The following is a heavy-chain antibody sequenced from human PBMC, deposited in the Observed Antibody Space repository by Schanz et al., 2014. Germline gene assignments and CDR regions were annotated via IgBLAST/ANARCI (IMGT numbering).Heavy chain of an antibody. CDR3: AKDDDSGGAFDC. CDR2: ISAYNGNT. Sequence: QVQLVQSGAEVKKPGSSVTVSCKASGYTFTSYGISWVRQAPGQGLEWMGWISAYNGNTNYAQKLEGRVTMTTDTSTTTAYLELSSLRSEDAAVYYCAKDDDSGGAFDCWGQGTQVTVSS. V-gene: IGHV1-18*01. D-gene: IGHD3-10*01. J-gene: IGHJ4*02. CDR1: GYTFTSYG.